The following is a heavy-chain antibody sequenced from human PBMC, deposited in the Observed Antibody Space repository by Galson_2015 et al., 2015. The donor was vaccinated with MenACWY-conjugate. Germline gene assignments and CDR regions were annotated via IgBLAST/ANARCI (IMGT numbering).Heavy chain of an antibody. D-gene: IGHD2-2*02. CDR2: IYYSGST. V-gene: IGHV4-59*01. CDR3: ARTYCSSTSCYRGYYYYGMDV. CDR1: GGSISSYY. Sequence: SETLSLTCTVSGGSISSYYWSWIRQPPGKGLEWIGYIYYSGSTNYNPSLKSRVTISVDTSKNQFSLKLSSVTAADTAVYYCARTYCSSTSCYRGYYYYGMDVWGQGTTVTVSS. J-gene: IGHJ6*02.